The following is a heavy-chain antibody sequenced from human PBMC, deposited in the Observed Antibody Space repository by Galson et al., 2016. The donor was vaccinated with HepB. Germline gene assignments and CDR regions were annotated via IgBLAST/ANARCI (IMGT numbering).Heavy chain of an antibody. CDR2: ISYDGSDK. Sequence: SLRLSCAASGFIFSNYGMHWVRQAPGKGLEWVTVISYDGSDKYYADSVKGRFTISRDNSKNTVHLQMNSLRPEDTAVYYCAKVCGGDCPEGDYGGQGTLVAVSS. CDR1: GFIFSNYG. CDR3: AKVCGGDCPEGDY. J-gene: IGHJ4*02. D-gene: IGHD2-21*02. V-gene: IGHV3-30*18.